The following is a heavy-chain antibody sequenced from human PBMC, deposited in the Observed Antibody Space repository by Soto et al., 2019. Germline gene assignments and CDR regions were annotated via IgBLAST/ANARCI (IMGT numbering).Heavy chain of an antibody. V-gene: IGHV4-59*01. D-gene: IGHD5-12*01. Sequence: SETLSLTCTVSGGSISSYYLSWIRQPPGKGLEWIGYIYYSGSTNYNPSLKSRVTISVDTSKNQFSLKLSSVTAADTAVYYCARARVATGLAFDYWGQGTLVTVSS. J-gene: IGHJ4*02. CDR3: ARARVATGLAFDY. CDR2: IYYSGST. CDR1: GGSISSYY.